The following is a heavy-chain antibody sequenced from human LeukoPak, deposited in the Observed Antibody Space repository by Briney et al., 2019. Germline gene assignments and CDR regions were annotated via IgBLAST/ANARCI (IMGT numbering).Heavy chain of an antibody. D-gene: IGHD1-26*01. CDR3: ASWEYSGSYLDY. CDR2: ISYDGSNK. Sequence: PGRSLRLSCAASGFTFSSYAMHWVRQAPGKGLEWVAVISYDGSNKYYADSVKGRFTISRDNSKNTLYLQMNSLRAEDTAVYYCASWEYSGSYLDYWGQGTLVTVSS. V-gene: IGHV3-30-3*01. CDR1: GFTFSSYA. J-gene: IGHJ4*02.